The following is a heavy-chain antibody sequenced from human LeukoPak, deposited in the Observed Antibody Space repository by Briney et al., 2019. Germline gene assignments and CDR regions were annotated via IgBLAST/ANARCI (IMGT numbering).Heavy chain of an antibody. CDR2: ISYDGSNK. D-gene: IGHD3-9*01. CDR3: ARDRINYDILTGYWYFDL. Sequence: GGSLRLSCAASGFTFSSYAMHWVRQAPGKGLEWVAVISYDGSNKYYADSVKGRFTISRDNSKNTLYLQMNSLRAEDTAAYYCARDRINYDILTGYWYFDLWGRGTLVTVSS. V-gene: IGHV3-30-3*01. CDR1: GFTFSSYA. J-gene: IGHJ2*01.